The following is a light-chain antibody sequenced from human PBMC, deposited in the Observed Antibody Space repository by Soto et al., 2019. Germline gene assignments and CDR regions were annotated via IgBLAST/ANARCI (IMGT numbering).Light chain of an antibody. V-gene: IGKV1-39*01. CDR3: QQSYTSPVT. J-gene: IGKJ4*01. CDR2: GAS. CDR1: QSISTY. Sequence: DIQMTQSPSSLSASVGDRVTLTLRASQSISTYLNWYEQKPGKAPNLLIYGASNLQSGVPSRFSGGGSGTDFTLTISSLQPEDFGTYYCQQSYTSPVTFGGGTKVDIK.